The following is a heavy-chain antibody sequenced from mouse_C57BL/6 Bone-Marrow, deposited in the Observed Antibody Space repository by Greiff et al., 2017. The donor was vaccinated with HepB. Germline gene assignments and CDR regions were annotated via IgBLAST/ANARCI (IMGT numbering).Heavy chain of an antibody. CDR2: INPSTGGT. CDR3: ARGRDGYYPYAMGY. D-gene: IGHD2-3*01. J-gene: IGHJ4*01. V-gene: IGHV1-42*01. CDR1: GYSFTGYY. Sequence: EVQLQQSGPELVKPGASVKISCKASGYSFTGYYMNWVKQSPEKSLEWIGEINPSTGGTTYNQKFKAKATLTVDKSSSTAYMQLKSLTSEDSAVYYCARGRDGYYPYAMGYWGQGTSVTVSS.